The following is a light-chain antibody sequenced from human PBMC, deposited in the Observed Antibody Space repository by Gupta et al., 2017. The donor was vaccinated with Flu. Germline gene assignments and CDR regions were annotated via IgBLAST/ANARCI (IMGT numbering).Light chain of an antibody. CDR2: AAS. J-gene: IGKJ4*01. CDR1: HSVSSNY. Sequence: EIVLTQSPGTLSLSPGEGATLSCRASHSVSSNYLAWYQHKPGQAPRLLIYAASRRATGIPDRFSGSGSMTDFTLTISSLQPEDFALYYCQQYGNSPLTFGGGTKVDIK. CDR3: QQYGNSPLT. V-gene: IGKV3-20*01.